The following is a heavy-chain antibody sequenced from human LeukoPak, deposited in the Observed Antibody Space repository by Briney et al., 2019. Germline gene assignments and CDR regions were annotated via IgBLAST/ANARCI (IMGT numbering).Heavy chain of an antibody. D-gene: IGHD1-1*01. Sequence: GGSLRLTCAASGFTISSNYMNWVRQAPGKGLEWVSVIFNSGDTYYADSVKGRFTISRDTSKNTLYLQMNSLRVDDTAVYYCARDPAPATGAFDIWGQGTMVIIS. CDR1: GFTISSNY. CDR2: IFNSGDT. J-gene: IGHJ3*02. CDR3: ARDPAPATGAFDI. V-gene: IGHV3-53*01.